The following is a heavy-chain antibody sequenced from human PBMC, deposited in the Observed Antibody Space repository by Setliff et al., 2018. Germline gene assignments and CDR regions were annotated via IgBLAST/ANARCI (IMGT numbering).Heavy chain of an antibody. D-gene: IGHD2-21*02. V-gene: IGHV3-48*01. CDR3: AKSGGDHCCPLYHHYYMDV. CDR1: GFTFSIYS. Sequence: GSLRLSCAASGFTFSIYSMNWVCQAPGKGLEWISYTSSGSNSIYYADSVMGRFTISRDNARNSLYLQMNRLRPEDTAVYYCAKSGGDHCCPLYHHYYMDVWGTGTTVTVSS. J-gene: IGHJ6*03. CDR2: TSSGSNSI.